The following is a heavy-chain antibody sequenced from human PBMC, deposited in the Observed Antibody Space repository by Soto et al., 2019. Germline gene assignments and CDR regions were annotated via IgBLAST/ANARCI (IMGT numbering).Heavy chain of an antibody. CDR2: ISAYNGNT. D-gene: IGHD6-6*01. CDR1: GYAFSDHG. V-gene: IGHV1-18*04. CDR3: ARDHRYSSSFFDS. Sequence: QVRLVLSGDELKKPGASMKVSCKASGYAFSDHGISWVRQAPGHGLEWIGWISAYNGNTNYAQKFQVRVTVTTDASSVTAYMEVRCLTSDDPSVYYCARDHRYSSSFFDSWSHGTLITVAS. J-gene: IGHJ4*01.